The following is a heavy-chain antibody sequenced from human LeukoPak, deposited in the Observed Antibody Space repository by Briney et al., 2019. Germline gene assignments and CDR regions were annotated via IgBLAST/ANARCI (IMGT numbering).Heavy chain of an antibody. CDR3: AKSGTIAALNWFDP. D-gene: IGHD6-13*01. Sequence: GVSLRLSCAASGFTFSSYGMHWVRQAPGKGLEWVAFIRYDGSNKYYADSVKGRFTISRDNSKNTLYLQMNSLRAEDTAVYYCAKSGTIAALNWFDPWGQGTLVTVSS. J-gene: IGHJ5*02. CDR1: GFTFSSYG. V-gene: IGHV3-30*02. CDR2: IRYDGSNK.